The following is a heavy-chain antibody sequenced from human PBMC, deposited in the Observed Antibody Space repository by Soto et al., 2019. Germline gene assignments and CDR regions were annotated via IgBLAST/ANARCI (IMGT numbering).Heavy chain of an antibody. CDR3: ATAKRGTVSLLTA. CDR2: LNPYSGAT. J-gene: IGHJ5*01. D-gene: IGHD3-16*01. Sequence: SVKDSSKASGYRFSDNHIHWVRQAPGQGLEWMGWLNPYSGATTYAPKYQGRITVTRDTSLSTSYMDLSGLKSDDTAVYYCATAKRGTVSLLTAWGQGTLVTVSS. V-gene: IGHV1-2*02. CDR1: GYRFSDNH.